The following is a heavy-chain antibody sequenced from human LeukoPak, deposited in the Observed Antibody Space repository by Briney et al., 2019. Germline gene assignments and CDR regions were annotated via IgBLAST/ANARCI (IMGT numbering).Heavy chain of an antibody. CDR3: AKDLENGDYSGDY. Sequence: GGSLRLSCAASGFTFSRYGMHWVRQAPGKGLEWVSFTRFDGKNKYYADSVKGRFTISRDNSKNTLYLQMNSLRAEDTAVYYCAKDLENGDYSGDYWGQGTLVTVSS. CDR1: GFTFSRYG. CDR2: TRFDGKNK. D-gene: IGHD4-17*01. J-gene: IGHJ4*02. V-gene: IGHV3-30*02.